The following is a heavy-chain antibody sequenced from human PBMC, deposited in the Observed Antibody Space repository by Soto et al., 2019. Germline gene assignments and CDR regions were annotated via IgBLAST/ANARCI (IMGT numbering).Heavy chain of an antibody. Sequence: VQLVESGGDLVQPGGSLRLSCAASGFTFSTNAINWVRQAPGKGLEWVSYISSSGSTIYYADSVKGRFTISRDNAKNSLYLQMNNLRAEDTAVYYCARGSFLEWLCDYWGQGTLVTVSS. CDR1: GFTFSTNA. J-gene: IGHJ4*02. D-gene: IGHD3-3*01. V-gene: IGHV3-48*01. CDR3: ARGSFLEWLCDY. CDR2: ISSSGSTI.